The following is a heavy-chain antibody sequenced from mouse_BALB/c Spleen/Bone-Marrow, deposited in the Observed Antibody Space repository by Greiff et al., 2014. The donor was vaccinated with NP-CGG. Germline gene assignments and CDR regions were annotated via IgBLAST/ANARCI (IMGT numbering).Heavy chain of an antibody. J-gene: IGHJ1*01. Sequence: VQLKESGGGLVQPGGSLKLSCAASGFDFNRYWMSWVRQAPGKGLEWIGEINPDSSTINYTPSLKDKFIISRDNAKNTLYLQMSKVRSEDPALYYCARLNYYGNLFVWGAGTTVTVSS. CDR2: INPDSSTI. CDR3: ARLNYYGNLFV. D-gene: IGHD1-1*01. CDR1: GFDFNRYW. V-gene: IGHV4-1*02.